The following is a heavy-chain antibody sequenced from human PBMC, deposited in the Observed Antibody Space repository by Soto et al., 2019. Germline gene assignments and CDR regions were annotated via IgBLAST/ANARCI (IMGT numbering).Heavy chain of an antibody. CDR3: ARVPQYYDSSGYGY. CDR1: GFTFSSYS. Sequence: EVQLVESGGGLVQPGGSLRLSCAASGFTFSSYSMNWVHQAPGKGLEWVSYISSSSSTIYYADSVKGRFTISRDNAKNSLYLQMNSLRDEDTAVYYCARVPQYYDSSGYGYWGQGTLVTVSS. V-gene: IGHV3-48*02. J-gene: IGHJ4*02. D-gene: IGHD3-22*01. CDR2: ISSSSSTI.